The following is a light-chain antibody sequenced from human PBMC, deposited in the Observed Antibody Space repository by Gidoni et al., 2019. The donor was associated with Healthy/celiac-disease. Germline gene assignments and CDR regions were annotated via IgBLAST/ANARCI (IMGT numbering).Light chain of an antibody. V-gene: IGKV1-5*03. Sequence: DIKMTQSPSTLSASVGDRVTITCRASQSSSSWLAWYQQKPGKAPKLLIYKASSLESGVPSRFSGSGSGTEFTLTISSLQPDDFATYYCQHSWSFGQGTKLEIK. J-gene: IGKJ2*04. CDR1: QSSSSW. CDR2: KAS. CDR3: QHSWS.